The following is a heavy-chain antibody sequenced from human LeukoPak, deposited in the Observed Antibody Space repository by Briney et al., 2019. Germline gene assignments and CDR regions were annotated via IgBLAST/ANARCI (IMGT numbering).Heavy chain of an antibody. CDR1: GGSISSSSYY. J-gene: IGHJ6*03. D-gene: IGHD6-19*01. Sequence: SETLSLTCTVSGGSISSSSYYWGWIRQPPGKGLEWIVSIYYSGSTYYNPSLKSRITISVDTSKNQFSLQLNSVTPEDTAVYYCARDQKYSSGNYYYYYYMDVWGKGTTVTVSS. CDR2: IYYSGST. V-gene: IGHV4-39*07. CDR3: ARDQKYSSGNYYYYYYMDV.